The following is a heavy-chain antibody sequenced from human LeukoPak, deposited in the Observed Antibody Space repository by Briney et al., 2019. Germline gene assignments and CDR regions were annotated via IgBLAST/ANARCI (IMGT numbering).Heavy chain of an antibody. CDR3: ARGYDHFDY. V-gene: IGHV3-30-3*01. CDR2: ISYDGSNK. Sequence: GGSLRLSCAASGFTFSSHAMHWVRQAPGKGLEWVAVISYDGSNKYYADSVKGRFTISRDNSKNTLYLQMNSLRAEDTAVYYCARGYDHFDYWGQGTLVTVSS. D-gene: IGHD2-15*01. CDR1: GFTFSSHA. J-gene: IGHJ4*02.